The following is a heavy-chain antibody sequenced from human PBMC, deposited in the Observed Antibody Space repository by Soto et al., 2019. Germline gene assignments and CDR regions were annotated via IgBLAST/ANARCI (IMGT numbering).Heavy chain of an antibody. V-gene: IGHV1-2*02. D-gene: IGHD6-13*01. CDR2: INPKSDGT. CDR1: GYTFTGRY. CDR3: ARGLYSSPAYFFDS. J-gene: IGHJ4*02. Sequence: QVQLVQSGAEVRKPGASVKVSCNVTGYTFTGRYLHWVRQAPGQGLEWMGWINPKSDGTNYAQKFQDRVTMTADTSVSAASMELTSLRYDDTAVFYCARGLYSSPAYFFDSWGQGTLVTVSS.